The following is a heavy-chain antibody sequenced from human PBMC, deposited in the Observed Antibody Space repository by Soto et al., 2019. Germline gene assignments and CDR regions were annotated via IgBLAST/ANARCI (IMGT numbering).Heavy chain of an antibody. D-gene: IGHD3-22*01. V-gene: IGHV3-23*01. J-gene: IGHJ4*02. CDR1: GFTFNIYA. Sequence: EVQLLESGGDLLQPGGSLRLSCAASGFTFNIYAMTWVRQAPGKGREWVSAISRYGDITYYADSVEGRFTISRDNSKTTLYLQMNSLTAEDTAVYYCAKDRYLDHDSRGYLFDNWGQGTLVTVSS. CDR2: ISRYGDIT. CDR3: AKDRYLDHDSRGYLFDN.